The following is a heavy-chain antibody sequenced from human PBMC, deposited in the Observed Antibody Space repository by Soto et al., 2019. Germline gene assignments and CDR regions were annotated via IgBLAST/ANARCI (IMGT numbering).Heavy chain of an antibody. V-gene: IGHV1-24*01. CDR3: ATFLSIAARTSPFVASFAY. CDR2: FDPEDGET. D-gene: IGHD6-6*01. CDR1: GYTLTELS. Sequence: SSVKVSCKVSGYTLTELSMHWVRQAPGKGLEWMGGFDPEDGETIYAQKFQGRVTMTEDTSTDTAYMELSSLRSEDTAVYYCATFLSIAARTSPFVASFAYCGQGNLVTVFS. J-gene: IGHJ4*02.